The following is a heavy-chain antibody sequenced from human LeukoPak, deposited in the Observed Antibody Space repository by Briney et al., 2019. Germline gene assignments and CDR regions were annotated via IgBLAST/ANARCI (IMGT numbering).Heavy chain of an antibody. J-gene: IGHJ6*04. CDR2: ISWNSGSR. Sequence: GGSLRLSCVGSGFTFDDYAMHWVRQAPGKGLEWVSGISWNSGSRGYADSVKGRFTISRDNAKNSLYLQMNSLRAEDTAVYYCAELGITMIGGVWGKGTTVTISS. V-gene: IGHV3-9*01. D-gene: IGHD3-10*02. CDR3: AELGITMIGGV. CDR1: GFTFDDYA.